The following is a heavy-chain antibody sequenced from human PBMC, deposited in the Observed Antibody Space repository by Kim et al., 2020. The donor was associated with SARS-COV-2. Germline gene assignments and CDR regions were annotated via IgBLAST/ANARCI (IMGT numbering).Heavy chain of an antibody. V-gene: IGHV4-34*01. Sequence: SETLSLTCAVYGGSFSGYYWSWIRQPPGKGLEWIGEINHSGSTNYNPSLKSRVTISVDTSKNQFSLKLSSVTAADTAVYYCARSRMITFGGGNFDYWGQGTLVTVSS. D-gene: IGHD3-16*01. J-gene: IGHJ4*02. CDR1: GGSFSGYY. CDR3: ARSRMITFGGGNFDY. CDR2: INHSGST.